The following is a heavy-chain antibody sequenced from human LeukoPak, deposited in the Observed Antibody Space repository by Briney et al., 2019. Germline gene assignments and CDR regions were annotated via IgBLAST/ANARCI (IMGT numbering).Heavy chain of an antibody. Sequence: GGSLRLSCAASGFTVSSNYMSWVRQAPGKGLEWVSVIYSGGSTYYADSVKGRFTISRDNSKNTLYLQMNSLRAEDTAVYYCAKDGRGYAIFHYWGQGTLVTVSS. V-gene: IGHV3-53*01. J-gene: IGHJ4*02. CDR3: AKDGRGYAIFHY. CDR1: GFTVSSNY. D-gene: IGHD2-8*01. CDR2: IYSGGST.